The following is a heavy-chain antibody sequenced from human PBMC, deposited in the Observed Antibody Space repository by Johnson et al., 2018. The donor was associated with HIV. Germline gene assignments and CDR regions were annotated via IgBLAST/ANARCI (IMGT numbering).Heavy chain of an antibody. CDR3: ARGGLGYQNIHDPFDI. CDR1: GFTFDDYA. CDR2: ISWNSGSI. D-gene: IGHD3-16*02. J-gene: IGHJ3*02. Sequence: VQLVESGGGLVQPGRSLRLSCAVSGFTFDDYAMHWVRQAPGKGLEWVSGISWNSGSIGYADSVKGRFTVSRDNAKNSLYLQMNSLRVEDTALYYCARGGLGYQNIHDPFDIWGQGTMVTVSS. V-gene: IGHV3-9*01.